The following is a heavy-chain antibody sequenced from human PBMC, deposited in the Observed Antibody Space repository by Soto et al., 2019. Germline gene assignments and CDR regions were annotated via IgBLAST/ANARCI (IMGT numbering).Heavy chain of an antibody. CDR3: AKGSRRARPYYFDF. J-gene: IGHJ4*02. Sequence: PGGSLRLSCAASGFTFGTYVMSWVRQAPGKGLEWVAAIDGSGDYIWLADAVKGRFTISRDNAKNTLYLQMNSLRAEDTAVYYCAKGSRRARPYYFDFWGQGTLVTVSS. CDR2: IDGSGDYI. CDR1: GFTFGTYV. V-gene: IGHV3-23*01.